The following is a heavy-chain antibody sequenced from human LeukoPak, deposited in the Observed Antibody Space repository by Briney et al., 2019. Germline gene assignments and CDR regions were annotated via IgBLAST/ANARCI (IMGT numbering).Heavy chain of an antibody. CDR1: GGSIKSYY. V-gene: IGHV4-4*07. CDR3: ARVADRFGYNYGIDEYFDY. Sequence: SETLSLTCTVSGGSIKSYYWSWIRQPAGEGLEWLGHIFASGTTNYNPSLNSRVTMSVDTSKNQFSLRLASVTAADTAVYYCARVADRFGYNYGIDEYFDYWGQGTLVTV. D-gene: IGHD5-18*01. CDR2: IFASGTT. J-gene: IGHJ4*02.